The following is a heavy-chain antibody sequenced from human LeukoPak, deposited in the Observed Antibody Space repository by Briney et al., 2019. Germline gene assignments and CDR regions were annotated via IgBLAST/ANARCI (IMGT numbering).Heavy chain of an antibody. CDR2: ISSSGSTI. J-gene: IGHJ4*02. CDR1: GFTFSSYE. D-gene: IGHD2/OR15-2a*01. CDR3: AKDSAKKYDDY. Sequence: GGSLRLSCAASGFTFSSYEMNWVRQAPGKGLEWVSYISSSGSTIYYADSVKGRFTISRENSKNTLYLQMNSLIAEETAVYYCAKDSAKKYDDYWGQGTLVTVSS. V-gene: IGHV3-48*03.